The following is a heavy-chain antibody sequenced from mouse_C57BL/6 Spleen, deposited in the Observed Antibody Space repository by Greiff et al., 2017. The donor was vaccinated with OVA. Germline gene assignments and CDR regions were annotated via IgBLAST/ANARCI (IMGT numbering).Heavy chain of an antibody. CDR2: IYPGSGST. D-gene: IGHD3-2*02. CDR3: ARETAQATGDY. J-gene: IGHJ2*01. CDR1: GYTFTSYW. Sequence: QVQLQQPGAELVKPGASVKMSCKASGYTFTSYWITWVKQRPGQGLAWIGDIYPGSGSTNYNEQFKSKATLTVDTSSSTAYMQLSSLTSEDSAVYYCARETAQATGDYWGQGTTLTVSS. V-gene: IGHV1-55*01.